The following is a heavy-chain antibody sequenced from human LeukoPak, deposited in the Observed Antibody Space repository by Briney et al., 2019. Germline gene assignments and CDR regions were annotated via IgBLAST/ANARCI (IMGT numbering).Heavy chain of an antibody. CDR3: AKIVGSYRYVDY. V-gene: IGHV3-23*01. D-gene: IGHD3-16*02. Sequence: PGGSLRLSCAASGFTFSSYAMSWVRQAPGKGLEWVSAISGSGGSTYYADSVKGRFTLSRDNSKNTLYLQMNSLRAEATAVCYCAKIVGSYRYVDYWGQETLVTVSS. J-gene: IGHJ4*02. CDR1: GFTFSSYA. CDR2: ISGSGGST.